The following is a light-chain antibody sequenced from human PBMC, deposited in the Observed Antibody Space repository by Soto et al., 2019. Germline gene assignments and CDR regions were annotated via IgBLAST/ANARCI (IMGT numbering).Light chain of an antibody. J-gene: IGKJ2*01. V-gene: IGKV1-5*01. CDR1: QSISSW. CDR3: QQYNSYAKFT. CDR2: DAS. Sequence: DIQMTQSPSTLSASVGDRVTITCRASQSISSWLAWYQQKPGKAPKLLIYDASSLESGVPSRFSGSGSGTEFTLTISSLQPDDFATYYCQQYNSYAKFTFGQGTNLEIK.